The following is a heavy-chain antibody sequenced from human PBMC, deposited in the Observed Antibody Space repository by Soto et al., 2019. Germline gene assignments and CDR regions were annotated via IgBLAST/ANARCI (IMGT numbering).Heavy chain of an antibody. CDR3: ARELLGATGNWFDP. J-gene: IGHJ5*02. CDR2: IYYSGST. V-gene: IGHV4-39*02. D-gene: IGHD1-26*01. Sequence: SETLSLTCTVSGGSISSSSYYWGWIRQPPGKGLEWIGSIYYSGSTYYNPSLKSRVTISVDTSKNQFSLKLSSVTAADTAVYNCARELLGATGNWFDPWGQGTLVTVSS. CDR1: GGSISSSSYY.